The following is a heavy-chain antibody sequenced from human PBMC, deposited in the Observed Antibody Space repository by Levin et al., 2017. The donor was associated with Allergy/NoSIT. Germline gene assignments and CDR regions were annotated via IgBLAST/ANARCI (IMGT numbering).Heavy chain of an antibody. CDR2: IYYSGST. V-gene: IGHV4-39*01. D-gene: IGHD3-10*01. CDR1: GGSISSSSYY. J-gene: IGHJ5*02. Sequence: SETLSLTCTVSGGSISSSSYYWGWIRQPPGKGLEWIGSIYYSGSTYYNPSLKSRVTISVDTSKNQFSLKLSSVTAADTAVYYCARLHGDYWFDPWGQGTLVTVSS. CDR3: ARLHGDYWFDP.